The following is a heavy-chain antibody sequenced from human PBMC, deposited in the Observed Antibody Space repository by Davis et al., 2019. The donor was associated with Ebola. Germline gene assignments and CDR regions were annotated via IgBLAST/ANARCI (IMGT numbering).Heavy chain of an antibody. CDR3: ARHGGRREFEHFDF. J-gene: IGHJ4*02. D-gene: IGHD3-10*01. V-gene: IGHV5-51*01. Sequence: GEFLKISCEGSGYGFYGFLIGWVRQMPGKGLEWMGLIYPDRSETRYSPSFLGRVTISADKSINTAYLQWNSLKASDSAIYYCARHGGRREFEHFDFWGQGTLVTVSS. CDR1: GYGFYGFL. CDR2: IYPDRSET.